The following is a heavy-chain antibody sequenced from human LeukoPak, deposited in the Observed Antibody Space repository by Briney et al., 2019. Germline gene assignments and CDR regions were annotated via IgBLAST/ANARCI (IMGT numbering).Heavy chain of an antibody. CDR2: INHSGST. Sequence: PSETLSLTCAVYGGSFSGYYWSWIRQPPGKGLEWIGEINHSGSTNYNPSLKSRVTISVDTSKNQFSLKLSSVTAADTAVYYCARASVGPYFDYWGQGTLVTVSS. J-gene: IGHJ4*02. D-gene: IGHD2-2*01. CDR3: ARASVGPYFDY. V-gene: IGHV4-34*01. CDR1: GGSFSGYY.